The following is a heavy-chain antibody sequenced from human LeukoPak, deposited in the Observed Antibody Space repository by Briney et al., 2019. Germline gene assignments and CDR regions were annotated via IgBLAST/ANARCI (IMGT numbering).Heavy chain of an antibody. CDR2: ILYDGRNE. CDR1: GFTFSTYA. V-gene: IGHV3-30*18. CDR3: AKRGINGDYYHY. J-gene: IGHJ4*02. Sequence: GRSLRLSCAASGFTFSTYAMHWVRQAPGKGLEWVAPILYDGRNEYYAESVKGRFTISRDNSQNTVYLQMNSLRPEDTAVYYCAKRGINGDYYHYWGQGTLVTVSS. D-gene: IGHD4-17*01.